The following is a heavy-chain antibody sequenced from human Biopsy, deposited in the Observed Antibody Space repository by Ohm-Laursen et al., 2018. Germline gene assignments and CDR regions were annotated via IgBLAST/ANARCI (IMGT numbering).Heavy chain of an antibody. D-gene: IGHD3-10*01. V-gene: IGHV4-4*07. J-gene: IGHJ6*02. CDR1: RGSINSYL. CDR3: ARRLLHYGSGLYYGMDV. CDR2: LSGRGST. Sequence: TLSLTCAVSRGSINSYLWNWIRQPAGKGLEWIGRLSGRGSTNYNPSLRSRVYMSVDTSRNQISLELNSVTAADSAVYFCARRLLHYGSGLYYGMDVWGQGTTVTVSS.